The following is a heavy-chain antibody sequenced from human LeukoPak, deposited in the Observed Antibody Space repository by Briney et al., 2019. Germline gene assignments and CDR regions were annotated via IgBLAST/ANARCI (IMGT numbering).Heavy chain of an antibody. Sequence: ASVKVSCKASGYTFTSYGISWVRQAPGQGLEWMGWISAYNGNTNYAQKLQGRVTMTTDTSTSTAYMELRSLRSDDTAVYYCASTATYYDILTAEFWSQGTLVTVSS. CDR3: ASTATYYDILTAEF. J-gene: IGHJ4*02. CDR2: ISAYNGNT. V-gene: IGHV1-18*01. CDR1: GYTFTSYG. D-gene: IGHD3-9*01.